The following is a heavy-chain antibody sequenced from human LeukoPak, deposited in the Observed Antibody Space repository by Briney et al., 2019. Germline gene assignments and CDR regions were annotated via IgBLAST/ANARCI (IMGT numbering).Heavy chain of an antibody. CDR2: ICYSGST. J-gene: IGHJ4*02. D-gene: IGHD6-13*01. Sequence: PSETLSLTCTVSGGSISSGGYYWSWIRQHPGKGLEWIGYICYSGSTYYNPSLKSRVTISVDTSKNQFSLKLSSVTAADTAVYYCARDSRYSSSWYSSVWGQGTLVTVSS. CDR1: GGSISSGGYY. CDR3: ARDSRYSSSWYSSV. V-gene: IGHV4-31*03.